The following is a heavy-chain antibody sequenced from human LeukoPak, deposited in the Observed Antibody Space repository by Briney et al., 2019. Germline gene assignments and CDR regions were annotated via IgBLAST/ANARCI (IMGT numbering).Heavy chain of an antibody. CDR2: ISGSGGGT. CDR1: GFTFSSYA. D-gene: IGHD2/OR15-2a*01. CDR3: AKERSFGTWLGDY. J-gene: IGHJ4*02. Sequence: GGSLRLSCAASGFTFSSYAMAWVRQTPGRGLEWVSAISGSGGGTYYADSVKGRFTISRDNSKNTLYLQMNSLRAEDTAVYYCAKERSFGTWLGDYWGQGTLVTVSS. V-gene: IGHV3-23*01.